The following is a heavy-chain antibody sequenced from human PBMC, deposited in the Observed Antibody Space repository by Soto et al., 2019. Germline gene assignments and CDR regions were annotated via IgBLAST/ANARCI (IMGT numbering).Heavy chain of an antibody. CDR2: IYYSGST. J-gene: IGHJ5*02. Sequence: SETLSLTCTVSGGSISSSSYYWGWIRQPPGKGLEWIGSIYYSGSTYYNPSLKSRVTISVDTSKNQFSLKLSSVTAADTAVYYCARDFLLLWFGEFSYNWFDPWGQGTLVTVSS. CDR1: GGSISSSSYY. D-gene: IGHD3-10*01. CDR3: ARDFLLLWFGEFSYNWFDP. V-gene: IGHV4-39*02.